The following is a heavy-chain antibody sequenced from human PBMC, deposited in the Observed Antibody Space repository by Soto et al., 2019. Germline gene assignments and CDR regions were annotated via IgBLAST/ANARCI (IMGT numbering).Heavy chain of an antibody. CDR1: GFTFSSYA. D-gene: IGHD2-2*02. J-gene: IGHJ6*02. CDR3: ARGGSSLYTYYYYGLDV. Sequence: SLRLCCAASGFTFSSYAMHWIRQAPGKGLEWVAVMSHDGSSKYYADSVKGRFTISRDTSKDTLFLQMNSLRAEDTAVYYCARGGSSLYTYYYYGLDVWGQGTTVTVSS. CDR2: MSHDGSSK. V-gene: IGHV3-30-3*01.